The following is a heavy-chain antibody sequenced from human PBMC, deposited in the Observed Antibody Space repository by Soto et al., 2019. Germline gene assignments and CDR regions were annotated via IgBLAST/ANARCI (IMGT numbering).Heavy chain of an antibody. CDR2: IYHGGST. V-gene: IGHV4-30-2*01. CDR3: ARLNRSRNDAFDI. CDR1: GGSISSDYYS. J-gene: IGHJ3*02. Sequence: QVQLQESGSGLVKPSETLSLTCAVSGGSISSDYYSWSWIRQPPGKDLEWIGYIYHGGSTYYKPTLTSRVTLSVDTSKNHFSLRLTSVTAADTAVYSCARLNRSRNDAFDIWGQGTLVAVSS.